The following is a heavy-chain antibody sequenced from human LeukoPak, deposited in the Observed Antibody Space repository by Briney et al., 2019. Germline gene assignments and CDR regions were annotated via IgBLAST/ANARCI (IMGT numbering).Heavy chain of an antibody. CDR1: GYTFTSYG. V-gene: IGHV1-18*01. CDR3: ARAAPYCSSSSCYKDY. J-gene: IGHJ4*02. Sequence: ASVKVSCKASGYTFTSYGISWVRQAPGQGLEWMGWISAYNGNTNYAQKLQGRVTVTTDTSTSTAYMELRSLRSDDTAVYYCARAAPYCSSSSCYKDYWGQGTLVTVSS. D-gene: IGHD2-2*02. CDR2: ISAYNGNT.